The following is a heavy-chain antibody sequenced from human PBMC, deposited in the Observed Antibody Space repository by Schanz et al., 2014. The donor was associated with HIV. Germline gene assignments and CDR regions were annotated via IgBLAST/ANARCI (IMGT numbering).Heavy chain of an antibody. CDR3: ARGSGPYYYCYGMDV. CDR1: GFTFSNHG. J-gene: IGHJ6*02. V-gene: IGHV3-30*03. D-gene: IGHD3-10*01. Sequence: QVQLVESGGGVVQPGRSLRLSCAASGFTFSNHGMNWVRQAPGKGLAWVALISYDGSNRYYSDSVKGRFTISRDNSKNTLYLQMNSLRADDTAVYYCARGSGPYYYCYGMDVWGQGTTVTVSS. CDR2: ISYDGSNR.